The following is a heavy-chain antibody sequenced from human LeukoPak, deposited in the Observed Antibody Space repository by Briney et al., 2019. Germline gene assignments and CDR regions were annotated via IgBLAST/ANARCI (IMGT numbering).Heavy chain of an antibody. V-gene: IGHV4-4*07. CDR1: SGSINSYY. CDR3: ARAQNDILTGYYTGWFDP. J-gene: IGHJ5*02. CDR2: VYTSGSP. D-gene: IGHD3-9*01. Sequence: SETLSLTCTVSSGSINSYYWTWIRQPAGKGLEWLGRVYTSGSPNYNPSLKGRVTISVDKSKNQFSLKLSSVTAADTAVYYCARAQNDILTGYYTGWFDPWGQGTLVTVSS.